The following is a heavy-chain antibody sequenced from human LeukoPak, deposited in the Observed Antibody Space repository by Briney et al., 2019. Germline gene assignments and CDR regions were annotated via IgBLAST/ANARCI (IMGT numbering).Heavy chain of an antibody. CDR3: VSPRGFSYGYFDY. CDR2: IYYSKNT. D-gene: IGHD5-18*01. J-gene: IGHJ4*02. Sequence: KPSETLSLTCTVSGVSSSSHYWGWIRQPPGKGLEWIGSIYYSKNTYYNPSLKSRVTISADTSKNQFSLTLGSVSATDTAVYYCVSPRGFSYGYFDYWGQGTLVTVSS. CDR1: GVSSSSHY. V-gene: IGHV4-39*01.